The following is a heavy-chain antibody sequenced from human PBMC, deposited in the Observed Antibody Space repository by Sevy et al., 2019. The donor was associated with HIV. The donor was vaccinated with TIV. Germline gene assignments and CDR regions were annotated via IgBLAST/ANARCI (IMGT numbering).Heavy chain of an antibody. V-gene: IGHV6-1*01. J-gene: IGHJ6*02. CDR2: TYYRSKWYN. Sequence: SQTLSLTCAISGDSVSSNSAAWNWIRQSPSRGLEWLGRTYYRSKWYNDYAVSVKSRITINPDTSKNQFSLQLNSVTPEDTAVYYCARGDYFGSGISNYYYDGMDVWGQGTTVTVSS. CDR3: ARGDYFGSGISNYYYDGMDV. CDR1: GDSVSSNSAA. D-gene: IGHD3-10*01.